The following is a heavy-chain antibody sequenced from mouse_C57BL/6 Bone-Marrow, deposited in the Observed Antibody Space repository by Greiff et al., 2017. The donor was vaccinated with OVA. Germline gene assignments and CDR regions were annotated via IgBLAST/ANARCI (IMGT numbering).Heavy chain of an antibody. CDR3: ARGITTVVATGYFDV. D-gene: IGHD1-1*01. J-gene: IGHJ1*03. CDR2: ISSGSSTI. V-gene: IGHV5-17*01. CDR1: GFTFSDYG. Sequence: EVQLVESGGGLVKPGGSLTLSCAASGFTFSDYGMHWVRQAPETGLEWVAYISSGSSTIYYADTVKGRFTISRDNAKNTLFLQMTSLRSEDTAMYYCARGITTVVATGYFDVWGTGTTVTVSS.